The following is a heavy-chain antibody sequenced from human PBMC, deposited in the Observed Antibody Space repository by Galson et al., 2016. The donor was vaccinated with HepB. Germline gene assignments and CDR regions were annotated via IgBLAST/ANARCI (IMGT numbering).Heavy chain of an antibody. D-gene: IGHD5-12*01. CDR1: GFRFGSYW. CDR2: IRQDGVEE. J-gene: IGHJ4*02. Sequence: SLRLSCAASGFRFGSYWMSWVRQAPGKGLEWVANIRQDGVEENYVDSVKGRFTISRDNAKNSQYLQMNSLRVEDTAVYFCAKYSIKDGFFEDWGQGTLVTVSS. CDR3: AKYSIKDGFFED. V-gene: IGHV3-7*03.